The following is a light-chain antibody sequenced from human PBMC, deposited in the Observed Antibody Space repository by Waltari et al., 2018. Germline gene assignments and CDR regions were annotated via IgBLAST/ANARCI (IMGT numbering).Light chain of an antibody. CDR2: GAS. CDR3: QHYVRLPAT. CDR1: QSVSRT. V-gene: IGKV3-20*01. J-gene: IGKJ1*01. Sequence: EIVLTQSPGTLSLSPGERVTLSCRASQSVSRTLAWYQQKPGQAPRLLIYGASTRATGIPERFSGGGSGTDFSLTISRLEPEDFAVYYFQHYVRLPATFGQGTKVEIK.